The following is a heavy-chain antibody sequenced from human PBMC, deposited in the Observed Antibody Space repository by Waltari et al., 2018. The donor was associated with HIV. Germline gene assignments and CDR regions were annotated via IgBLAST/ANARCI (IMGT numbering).Heavy chain of an antibody. CDR3: ARDSGQSSWWFDP. V-gene: IGHV3-7*01. Sequence: EVQLVESGGGLVQPGGSLRLSCAASGFTFSWYLIGWARPAPGKGLEWVANIKQDGSEKYYVDSVKGRFTISRDNAKNSLYLQMNSLRAEDTAVYYCARDSGQSSWWFDPWGQGTLVTVSS. CDR1: GFTFSWYL. J-gene: IGHJ5*02. D-gene: IGHD1-26*01. CDR2: IKQDGSEK.